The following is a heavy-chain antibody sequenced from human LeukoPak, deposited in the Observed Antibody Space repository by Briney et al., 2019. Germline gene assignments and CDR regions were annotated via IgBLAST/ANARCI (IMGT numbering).Heavy chain of an antibody. J-gene: IGHJ4*02. D-gene: IGHD3-16*01. V-gene: IGHV1-18*04. Sequence: GASVKVSCKASGYTFTDSYMHWVRQAPGQGLEWMGWISTSSGNTKYAQNLQGRITMTTDTSTSTAYMEVRSLQFDDTAVYYCARDKSYRMDYWGQGTLVTVSS. CDR3: ARDKSYRMDY. CDR2: ISTSSGNT. CDR1: GYTFTDSY.